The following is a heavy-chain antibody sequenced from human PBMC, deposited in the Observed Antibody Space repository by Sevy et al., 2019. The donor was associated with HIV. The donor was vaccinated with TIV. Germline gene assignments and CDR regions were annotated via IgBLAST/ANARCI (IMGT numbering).Heavy chain of an antibody. CDR3: AKDRGRDTIYGLVIIPYGMDV. D-gene: IGHD3-3*01. CDR2: ISWNSVSI. J-gene: IGHJ6*02. Sequence: GGSLRLSCAASGFTFDDYAMHWVRQAPGKGLEWVSGISWNSVSIGYADSVKGRFTISRNNAKNSLYLQMNSLRAEDTALYYCAKDRGRDTIYGLVIIPYGMDVWGQGTAVTVSS. V-gene: IGHV3-9*01. CDR1: GFTFDDYA.